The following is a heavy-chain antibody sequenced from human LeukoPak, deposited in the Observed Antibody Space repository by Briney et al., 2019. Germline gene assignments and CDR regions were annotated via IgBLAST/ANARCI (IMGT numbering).Heavy chain of an antibody. CDR2: INWNGGST. V-gene: IGHV3-20*01. CDR1: GFTFDDYG. Sequence: GGSLRLSCAASGFTFDDYGMSWVRQAPGKGLEWVSGINWNGGSTGYADSVKGRFTISRDNAKNSLYLQMNSLRAEDTALFHCARMSYYYGSGSPSSAFDIWGQGTMVTVSS. CDR3: ARMSYYYGSGSPSSAFDI. J-gene: IGHJ3*02. D-gene: IGHD3-10*01.